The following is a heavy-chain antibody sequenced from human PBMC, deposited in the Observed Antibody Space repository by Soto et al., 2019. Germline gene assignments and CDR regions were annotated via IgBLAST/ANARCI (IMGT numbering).Heavy chain of an antibody. D-gene: IGHD6-19*01. J-gene: IGHJ4*02. V-gene: IGHV3-23*01. CDR3: AKGEYSSGGYGAYFDY. CDR1: GFTFSSYA. CDR2: ISGSGGST. Sequence: GGSLRLSCAASGFTFSSYAMSWVRQAPGKGLEWVSAISGSGGSTYYADSVKGRFTISRDNSKNTLYLQMNSLRAEDTAVYYCAKGEYSSGGYGAYFDYWGQGTLVTVSS.